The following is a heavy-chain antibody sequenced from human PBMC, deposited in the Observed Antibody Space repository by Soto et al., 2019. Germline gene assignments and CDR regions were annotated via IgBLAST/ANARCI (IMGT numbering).Heavy chain of an antibody. V-gene: IGHV3-66*01. D-gene: IGHD3-3*01. CDR3: ARDDLGGAYDLWQ. Sequence: EMQLIESGGGLVQPGGSLRLSCAASGFLVTNCFMTWVRQAPGKGLEWVSVISSDGVTYYADSVKGRFTISRDISKNTLYLQMTTLRADDTAVYYCARDDLGGAYDLWQGGQGILVTVSS. CDR1: GFLVTNCF. J-gene: IGHJ1*01. CDR2: ISSDGVT.